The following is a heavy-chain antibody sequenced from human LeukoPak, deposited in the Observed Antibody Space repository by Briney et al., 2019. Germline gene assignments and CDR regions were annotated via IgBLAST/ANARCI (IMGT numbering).Heavy chain of an antibody. J-gene: IGHJ4*02. Sequence: PSETLSLTCTVSGGSISSSSDYWGWIRQAPGKGLEWIGSIYYHENTYYNSSLKSRVTISVDTSKNQFSLKLNSVTAADTAVYYCAVRSGTYGWYFDYWGQGTLVTVSS. V-gene: IGHV4-39*01. CDR3: AVRSGTYGWYFDY. CDR1: GGSISSSSDY. D-gene: IGHD3-10*01. CDR2: IYYHENT.